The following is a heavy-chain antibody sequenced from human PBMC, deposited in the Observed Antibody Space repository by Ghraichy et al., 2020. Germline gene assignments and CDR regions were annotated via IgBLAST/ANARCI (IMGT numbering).Heavy chain of an antibody. CDR3: ARLREGYWSSISCYNKWFDP. CDR2: IYYSGST. CDR1: GGSISSYY. V-gene: IGHV4-59*01. Sequence: SETLSLTCTVYGGSISSYYWSWIRQPPGKGLEWIGYIYYSGSTNHNPSLKSRVTISVDTSKNQFSLKLSSVTAADTAVYYCARLREGYWSSISCYNKWFDPWGQGTLVTVSS. J-gene: IGHJ5*02. D-gene: IGHD2-2*02.